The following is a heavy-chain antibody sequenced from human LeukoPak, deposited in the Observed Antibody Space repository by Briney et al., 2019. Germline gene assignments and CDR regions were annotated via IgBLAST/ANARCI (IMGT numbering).Heavy chain of an antibody. CDR1: GFTFSSYAM. D-gene: IGHD5-18*01. J-gene: IGHJ4*02. V-gene: IGHV4-4*02. CDR3: ARDIRYSYGHDY. Sequence: PGGSLRLSCAASGFTFSSYAMSWVRQPPGKGLEWIGEIHHSGSTNYNPSLKSRVTISVDNSKNQFSLKLSSVTAADTAVYYCARDIRYSYGHDYWGQGTLVTVSS. CDR2: IHHSGST.